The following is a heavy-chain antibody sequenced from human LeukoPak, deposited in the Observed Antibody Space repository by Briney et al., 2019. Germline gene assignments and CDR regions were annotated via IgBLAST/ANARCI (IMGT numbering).Heavy chain of an antibody. Sequence: ASVKVSCKASGYTFTSYGISWVRQAPGQGLEWMGWISAYNGNTNYAQKLQGRVTMTTDTSTSTAYMELSSLRSEDTAVYYCAKVNWPHDAFDIWGQGTMVTVSS. CDR2: ISAYNGNT. J-gene: IGHJ3*02. D-gene: IGHD1-1*01. CDR3: AKVNWPHDAFDI. CDR1: GYTFTSYG. V-gene: IGHV1-18*01.